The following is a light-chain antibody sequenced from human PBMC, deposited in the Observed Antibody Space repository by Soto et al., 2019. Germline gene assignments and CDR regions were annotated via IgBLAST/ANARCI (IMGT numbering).Light chain of an antibody. CDR2: DVS. CDR3: SSYTTGSKPVL. J-gene: IGLJ2*01. V-gene: IGLV2-14*01. CDR1: SSDVGGYNY. Sequence: QSALTQPASVSGSPGQSVTISCTGTSSDVGGYNYVSWYQQHPGKAPKFMIYDVSNRPSGVSTRISRCKSGNTASLTICGRHAEDDADYYCSSYTTGSKPVLFGGGIKLIVL.